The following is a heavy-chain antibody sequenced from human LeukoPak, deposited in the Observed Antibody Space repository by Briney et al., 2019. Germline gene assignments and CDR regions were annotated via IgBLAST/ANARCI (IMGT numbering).Heavy chain of an antibody. Sequence: SETLSLTCTVSGGSISSYYWSWIRQPPGKGLEWIGYIYYSGSTNYNPSLKSRVTISVDTSKNQFSLKLSSVTAADTAVYYRARDYSRWFDPWGQGTLVTVSS. CDR1: GGSISSYY. CDR2: IYYSGST. V-gene: IGHV4-59*01. J-gene: IGHJ5*02. D-gene: IGHD4-11*01. CDR3: ARDYSRWFDP.